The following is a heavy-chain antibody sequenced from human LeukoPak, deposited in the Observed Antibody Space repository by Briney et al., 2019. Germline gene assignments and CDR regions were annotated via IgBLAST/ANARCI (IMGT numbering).Heavy chain of an antibody. J-gene: IGHJ6*02. CDR1: GFTFSSYS. Sequence: GGPLRLSCAASGFTFSSYSMNWVRQAPGKGLEWVSYISSSSSSIYYADSVKGRFTISRDNAKNSLYLQMNSLRAEDTAVYYCARDRTPSGMDVWGQGTTVTVSS. CDR3: ARDRTPSGMDV. V-gene: IGHV3-48*01. CDR2: ISSSSSSI.